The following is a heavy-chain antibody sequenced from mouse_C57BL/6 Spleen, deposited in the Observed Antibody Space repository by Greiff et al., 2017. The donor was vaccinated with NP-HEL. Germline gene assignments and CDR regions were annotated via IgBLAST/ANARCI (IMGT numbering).Heavy chain of an antibody. Sequence: EVKLVESGAELVRPGASVKLSCTASGFNIKDDYMHWVKQRPEQGLERIGWIDPENGDTEYASKFQGKATITADTSSNTAYLQLSSLTSEDTAVYYCTTLYDGYYNYWGQGTTLTVSS. D-gene: IGHD2-3*01. CDR2: IDPENGDT. J-gene: IGHJ2*01. V-gene: IGHV14-4*01. CDR3: TTLYDGYYNY. CDR1: GFNIKDDY.